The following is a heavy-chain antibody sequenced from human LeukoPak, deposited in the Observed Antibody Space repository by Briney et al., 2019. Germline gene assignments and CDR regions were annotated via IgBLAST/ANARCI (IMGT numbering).Heavy chain of an antibody. V-gene: IGHV3-7*03. CDR3: AKDLYYYGSGIESGGWFGP. D-gene: IGHD3-10*01. J-gene: IGHJ5*02. Sequence: PGGSLRLSCAASGFTFSSYWMSWMRQAPGKGLEWVANIKYDGNEEYYVDSVKGRFTISRDNSKNTLYLQMNSLRAEDTAVYYCAKDLYYYGSGIESGGWFGPWGQGTLVIVSS. CDR2: IKYDGNEE. CDR1: GFTFSSYW.